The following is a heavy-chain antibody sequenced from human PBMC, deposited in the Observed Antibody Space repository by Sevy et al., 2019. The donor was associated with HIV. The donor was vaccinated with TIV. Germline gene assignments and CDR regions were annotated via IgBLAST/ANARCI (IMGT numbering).Heavy chain of an antibody. CDR2: IVVGSGNT. Sequence: ASVKVSCKASGFTFTSSAVQWVRQARGQRLEWIGWIVVGSGNTNYAQKFQERVTITRDMSTSTAYMELSSLRSEDTAVYYCAADRTRTIFGVVINPPDYYYYGMDVWGQGTTVTVSS. D-gene: IGHD3-3*01. CDR1: GFTFTSSA. J-gene: IGHJ6*02. CDR3: AADRTRTIFGVVINPPDYYYYGMDV. V-gene: IGHV1-58*01.